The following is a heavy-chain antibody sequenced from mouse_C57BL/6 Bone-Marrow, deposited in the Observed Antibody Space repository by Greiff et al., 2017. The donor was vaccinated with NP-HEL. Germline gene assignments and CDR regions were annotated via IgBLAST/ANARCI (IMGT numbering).Heavy chain of an antibody. D-gene: IGHD2-1*01. CDR1: GFSLTSSG. CDR3: ARGGNPGAY. J-gene: IGHJ3*01. Sequence: QVQLQQSGPGLVQPSQSLSITCTVSGFSLTSSGVHWVRQSPGKGLEWLGVIWSGGSTDYNAAFISRLSISKDNSKSQVFFKMNSLQADDTAIYYCARGGNPGAYWGQGTLVTVSA. CDR2: IWSGGST. V-gene: IGHV2-2*01.